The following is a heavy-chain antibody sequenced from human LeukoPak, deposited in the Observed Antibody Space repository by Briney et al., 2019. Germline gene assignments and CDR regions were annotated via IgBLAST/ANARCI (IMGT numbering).Heavy chain of an antibody. J-gene: IGHJ4*02. CDR1: GGSTRTTSYY. D-gene: IGHD3-3*01. CDR2: IYFSGST. Sequence: PSETLPLTCTVSGGSTRTTSYYWSWIRQSPGREPEWIGTIYFSGSTYYNPSLESRVTISVDTSNNQFSPKLNSVTAADTAVYYCARGGTFWDSWGQGTLVTVSS. V-gene: IGHV4-39*07. CDR3: ARGGTFWDS.